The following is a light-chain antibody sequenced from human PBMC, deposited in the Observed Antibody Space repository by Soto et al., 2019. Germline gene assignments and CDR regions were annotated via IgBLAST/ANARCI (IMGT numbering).Light chain of an antibody. V-gene: IGKV1-9*01. Sequence: DIQLTQSPSFLSASVGDRVTITCRASQGISNYLAWYQQKPGKAPKLLIYTASFLQSGVPSRFSGSGSGTEFTLTISSLQPEDFATYYCQQLNSYPPWTFGQGTKVEIK. CDR1: QGISNY. J-gene: IGKJ1*01. CDR3: QQLNSYPPWT. CDR2: TAS.